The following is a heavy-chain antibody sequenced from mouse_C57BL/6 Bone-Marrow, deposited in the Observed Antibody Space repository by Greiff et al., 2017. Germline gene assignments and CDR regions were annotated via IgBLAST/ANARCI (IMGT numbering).Heavy chain of an antibody. D-gene: IGHD1-1*01. Sequence: VKLQQPGAELVKPGASVKLSCKASGYTFTSYWMQWVKQRPGQGLEWIGEIDPSDSYTNYNQKFKGKATLTVDTSSSTAYMQLSSLTSEDSAVYYCAREGGSSQYYFDYWGQGTTLTVSS. CDR2: IDPSDSYT. CDR3: AREGGSSQYYFDY. CDR1: GYTFTSYW. V-gene: IGHV1-50*01. J-gene: IGHJ2*01.